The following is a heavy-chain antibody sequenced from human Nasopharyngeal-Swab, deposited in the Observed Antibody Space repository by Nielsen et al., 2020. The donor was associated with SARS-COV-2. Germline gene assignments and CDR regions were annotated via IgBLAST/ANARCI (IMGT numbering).Heavy chain of an antibody. J-gene: IGHJ4*02. CDR3: TTVKNVASVGDY. CDR1: GFTFSHVW. Sequence: GESLKISCAASGFTFSHVWMTWVRQAPGKGLEWIGRIKNEAGGGATDYAAPVKGRFTISRDDSKNTLYLQMNSLKTEDTAVYYCTTVKNVASVGDYWGQGTLVTVSS. V-gene: IGHV3-15*01. CDR2: IKNEAGGGAT.